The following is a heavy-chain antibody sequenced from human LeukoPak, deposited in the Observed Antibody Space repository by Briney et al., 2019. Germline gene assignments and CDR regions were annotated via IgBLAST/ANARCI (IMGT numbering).Heavy chain of an antibody. V-gene: IGHV3-23*01. CDR1: GFTFTNYA. CDR3: AKGRYDYGSGSYLSDY. Sequence: GGSLRLSCAASGFTFTNYAMSWVPQAPGKGRGWVPGIRGSGGSTNYADSVKGRFTISRDNSKNTLYLQMNSLRPEDTGVYYCAKGRYDYGSGSYLSDYWGQGTLVTVSS. CDR2: IRGSGGST. D-gene: IGHD3-10*01. J-gene: IGHJ4*02.